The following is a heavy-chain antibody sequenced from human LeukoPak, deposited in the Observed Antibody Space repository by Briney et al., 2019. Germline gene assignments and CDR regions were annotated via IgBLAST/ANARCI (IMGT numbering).Heavy chain of an antibody. Sequence: GGSLRLSCAASGFTFNDYNMTWVRQAPGKGLEWVSYISSNRSIIYYADSVKGRFTISRDNAKKSLYLQMNTLRAEDTAVYYCARVGLNDYGSGTYADYWGQGTLVTVSS. J-gene: IGHJ4*02. CDR1: GFTFNDYN. D-gene: IGHD3-10*01. V-gene: IGHV3-11*01. CDR2: ISSNRSII. CDR3: ARVGLNDYGSGTYADY.